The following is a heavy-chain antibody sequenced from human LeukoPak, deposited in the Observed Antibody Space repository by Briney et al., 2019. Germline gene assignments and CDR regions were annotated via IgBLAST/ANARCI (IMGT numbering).Heavy chain of an antibody. CDR1: GGSFSGYY. Sequence: PSETLSLTCAVYGGSFSGYYWSWIRQPPGKGLEWIGEINHSGSTNYNPSLKSRVTISRDTSKSQFSLWLRSVTASDTAVYYCAGGFPYNCSGYYYYYYGMDVWGQGTTVTVSS. D-gene: IGHD3-22*01. CDR2: INHSGST. J-gene: IGHJ6*02. V-gene: IGHV4-34*01. CDR3: AGGFPYNCSGYYYYYYGMDV.